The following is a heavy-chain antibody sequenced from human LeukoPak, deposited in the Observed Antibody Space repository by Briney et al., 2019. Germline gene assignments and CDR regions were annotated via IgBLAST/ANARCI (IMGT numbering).Heavy chain of an antibody. D-gene: IGHD3/OR15-3a*01. Sequence: PSQTLSPTCAISGDSVSSNSAAWNWIRQSPSRGLEWLGRTYYRSKWYNEYAISVKGRITIDPDTSKNQFSLQLYSVTPEDTAVYYCARDGTWRFDYWGQGTLVTVSP. J-gene: IGHJ4*02. CDR3: ARDGTWRFDY. V-gene: IGHV6-1*01. CDR2: TYYRSKWYN. CDR1: GDSVSSNSAA.